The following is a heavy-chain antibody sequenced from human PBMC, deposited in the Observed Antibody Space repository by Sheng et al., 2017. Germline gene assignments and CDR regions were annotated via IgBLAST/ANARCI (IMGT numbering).Heavy chain of an antibody. CDR2: IYYSGST. J-gene: IGHJ4*02. V-gene: IGHV4-59*01. Sequence: QVQLQESGPGLVKPSETLSLTCTVSGGSISSYYWSWIRQPPGKGLEWIGYIYYSGSTNYNPSLKSRVIISVDTSKNQFSLKLSSVTAADTAVYYCARERPSNYFDYWGQGTLVTVSS. CDR1: GGSISSYY. CDR3: ARERPSNYFDY.